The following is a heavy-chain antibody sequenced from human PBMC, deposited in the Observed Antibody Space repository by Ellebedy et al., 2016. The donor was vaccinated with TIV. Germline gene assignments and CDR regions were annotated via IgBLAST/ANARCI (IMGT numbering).Heavy chain of an antibody. Sequence: GGSLRLXXTASGFTLSSYVMSWVRQAPATGLDRESVISGSCRSTFYADSVKGRFTISRDNSKNTLYLQMNSLKAEDTAIYYCAKRLIAAPDALTPRFDCWGQGSLVTVSS. CDR3: AKRLIAAPDALTPRFDC. V-gene: IGHV3-23*01. CDR2: ISGSCRST. CDR1: GFTLSSYV. D-gene: IGHD6-13*01. J-gene: IGHJ4*02.